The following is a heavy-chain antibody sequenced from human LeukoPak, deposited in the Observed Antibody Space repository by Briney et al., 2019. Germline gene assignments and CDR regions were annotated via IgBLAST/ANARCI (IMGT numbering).Heavy chain of an antibody. CDR3: ARAGVVPAANYYYYEYMHV. Sequence: ASVTVSCKASGYTFTGYYMHWVRQAPGQGLEWMGWINPKRGWTNYAEKFQGRVTMTRDSSISTAYMELRWLRSDDTAVYYCARAGVVPAANYYYYEYMHVWGKRT. CDR1: GYTFTGYY. CDR2: INPKRGWT. V-gene: IGHV1-2*02. D-gene: IGHD2-2*01. J-gene: IGHJ6*03.